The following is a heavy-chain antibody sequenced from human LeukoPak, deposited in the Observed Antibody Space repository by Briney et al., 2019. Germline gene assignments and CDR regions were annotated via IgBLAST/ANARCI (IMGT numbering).Heavy chain of an antibody. CDR3: AKEGSSSLGGYYYYMDV. V-gene: IGHV3-23*01. CDR1: GFTVSSNY. D-gene: IGHD6-6*01. Sequence: GGSLRLSCAASGFTVSSNYMSWVRQAPGKGLEWVSAISGSGGSTYYADSVKGRFTISRDNSKNTLYLQMNSLRAEDTAVYYCAKEGSSSLGGYYYYMDVWGKGTTVTVSS. CDR2: ISGSGGST. J-gene: IGHJ6*03.